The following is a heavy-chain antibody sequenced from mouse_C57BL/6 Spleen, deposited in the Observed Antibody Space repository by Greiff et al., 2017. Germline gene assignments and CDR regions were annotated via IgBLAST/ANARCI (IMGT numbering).Heavy chain of an antibody. CDR2: IYPGSGST. CDR1: GYTFTSYW. CDR3: ARGGSSGYGFAY. D-gene: IGHD3-2*02. J-gene: IGHJ3*01. Sequence: VQLQQPGAELVKPGASVKVSCKASGYTFTSYWITWVKQRPGQGLEWIGDIYPGSGSTNYNEKFKSKATLTVDTSSSTAYMQLSSLTSEDSAVYYCARGGSSGYGFAYWGQGTLVTVSA. V-gene: IGHV1-55*01.